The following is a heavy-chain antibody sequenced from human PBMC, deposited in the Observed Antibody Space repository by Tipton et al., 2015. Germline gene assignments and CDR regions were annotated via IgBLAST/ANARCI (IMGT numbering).Heavy chain of an antibody. J-gene: IGHJ4*02. Sequence: TLSLTCSVSGGSVSSANYYWGWIRQPPGKGLEWIGSISHSGNTYYNPSLKSRVTMSRDTPKNQFSLKRTSVTAADTAVYYCACQDYDSLTRDYQTVDYWGQGTLVTVSS. CDR1: GGSVSSANYY. D-gene: IGHD3-9*01. CDR2: ISHSGNT. V-gene: IGHV4-39*07. CDR3: ACQDYDSLTRDYQTVDY.